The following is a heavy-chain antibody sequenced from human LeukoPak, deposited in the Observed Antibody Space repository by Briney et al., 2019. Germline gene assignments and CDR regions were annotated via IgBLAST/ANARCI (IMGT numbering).Heavy chain of an antibody. D-gene: IGHD4-17*01. Sequence: GGSLRLSCAASGFTFSSYVMSWVRQAPGKGLDWVSVISGSGGTTYYADSVRGRFTISRDNSKNTLYLQMNSLRAEDTAIYYCAKDSSTTVTTKGGPRRSFDYWGLGTLVTVSS. V-gene: IGHV3-23*01. CDR2: ISGSGGTT. J-gene: IGHJ4*02. CDR3: AKDSSTTVTTKGGPRRSFDY. CDR1: GFTFSSYV.